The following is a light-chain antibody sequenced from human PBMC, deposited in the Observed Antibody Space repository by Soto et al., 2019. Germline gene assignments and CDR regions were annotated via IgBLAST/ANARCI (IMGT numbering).Light chain of an antibody. CDR1: QGISSR. Sequence: DIQMTQSPSSVSASVVERVTITFRASQGISSRLAWYQQKPGKAPKVLIYDASSLESGVPSRFSGSGSGTEFTLTISSLQPDDFATYYCQQYNSYSTFGQGTKVDIK. CDR2: DAS. V-gene: IGKV1-5*01. J-gene: IGKJ1*01. CDR3: QQYNSYST.